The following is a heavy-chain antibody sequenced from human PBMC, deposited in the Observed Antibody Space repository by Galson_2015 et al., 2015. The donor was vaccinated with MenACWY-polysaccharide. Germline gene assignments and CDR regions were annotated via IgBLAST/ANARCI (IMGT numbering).Heavy chain of an antibody. CDR3: ARSGTSTSWLYYYYGMDV. Sequence: ETLSLTCTVSGGSLSGSYWSWTRQPPGKGLEWIGYIYYSGSTNYNPSLKSRVTMSLDISKNQLSLKLSSVTAADTAVYYCARSGTSTSWLYYYYGMDVWGQGTTVTVSS. CDR1: GGSLSGSY. CDR2: IYYSGST. D-gene: IGHD2-2*01. V-gene: IGHV4-59*01. J-gene: IGHJ6*02.